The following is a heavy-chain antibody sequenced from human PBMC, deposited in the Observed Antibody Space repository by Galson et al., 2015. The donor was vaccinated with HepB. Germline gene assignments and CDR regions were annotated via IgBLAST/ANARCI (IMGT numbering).Heavy chain of an antibody. J-gene: IGHJ4*02. CDR3: AKEGAGDHFLNAFDY. V-gene: IGHV3-23*01. CDR2: ISASGGNT. CDR1: GFTFAGFP. Sequence: SLRLSCAASGFTFAGFPMSWVRQAPGKGLQCVSSISASGGNTYYADAVKGRFTISRDNSKNTLYLQMNSLRAEDTAIYYCAKEGAGDHFLNAFDYWGQGALVTVSS. D-gene: IGHD3-3*02.